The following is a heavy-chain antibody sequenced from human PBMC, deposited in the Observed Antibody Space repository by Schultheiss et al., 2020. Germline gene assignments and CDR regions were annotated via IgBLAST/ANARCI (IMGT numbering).Heavy chain of an antibody. V-gene: IGHV1-69*13. J-gene: IGHJ5*02. Sequence: SVKVSCKASGGTFSSYAISWVRQAPGRGLEWMGGIIPIFGTANYAQKFQGRVTITADESTSTAYMELSSLRSEDTAVYYCARGAHGEGDWFDPWGQGTLGTVS. CDR1: GGTFSSYA. CDR2: IIPIFGTA. CDR3: ARGAHGEGDWFDP. D-gene: IGHD4-17*01.